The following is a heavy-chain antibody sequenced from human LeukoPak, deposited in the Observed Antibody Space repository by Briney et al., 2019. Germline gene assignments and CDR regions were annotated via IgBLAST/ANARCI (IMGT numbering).Heavy chain of an antibody. CDR1: GFTFSSYW. J-gene: IGHJ4*02. Sequence: GGSLRLSCAASGFTFSSYWMHWVRQASGKGLEWVGRIRSKANSYATAYAASVKGRFTISRDDSKNTAYLQMNSLKTEDTAVYYCAVDIVATKGIYWGQGTLVTVSS. D-gene: IGHD5-12*01. CDR3: AVDIVATKGIY. V-gene: IGHV3-73*01. CDR2: IRSKANSYAT.